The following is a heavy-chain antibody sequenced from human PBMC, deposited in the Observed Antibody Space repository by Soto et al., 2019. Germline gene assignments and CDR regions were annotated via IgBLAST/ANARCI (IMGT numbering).Heavy chain of an antibody. CDR1: GGSFSGYY. CDR2: INHSGST. Sequence: PSETPSLTCAVYGGSFSGYYWSWIRQPPGKGLEWIGEINHSGSTNYNPSLKSRVTISVDTSKNQFSLKLSSVTAADTAVYYCARFGIAVAGTYWFDPWGQGTLVTVSS. J-gene: IGHJ5*02. D-gene: IGHD6-19*01. CDR3: ARFGIAVAGTYWFDP. V-gene: IGHV4-34*01.